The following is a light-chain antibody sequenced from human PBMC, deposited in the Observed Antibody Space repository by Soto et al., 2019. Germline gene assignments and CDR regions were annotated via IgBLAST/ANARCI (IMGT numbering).Light chain of an antibody. Sequence: QSVLTHPPSLSGAPGQRVTISCTGSSSNIGAGYDVHWYQKLPGTAPKLLIYANSDRPSGVPDRFSGSKSGTSASLAITGLQAEDEADYYCQSYDSSLSGYVFGTGTRVTVL. CDR3: QSYDSSLSGYV. V-gene: IGLV1-40*01. CDR1: SSNIGAGYD. CDR2: ANS. J-gene: IGLJ1*01.